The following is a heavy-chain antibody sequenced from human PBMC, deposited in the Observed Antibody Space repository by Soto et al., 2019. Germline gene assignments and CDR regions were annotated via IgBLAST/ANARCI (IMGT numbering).Heavy chain of an antibody. CDR2: IRSKAYGGTT. CDR3: TRVPHYYDSSGGMDV. D-gene: IGHD3-22*01. V-gene: IGHV3-49*04. Sequence: LSFTSSGFTFVDYAMSWVLQAPGKGLEWVGFIRSKAYGGTTEYAASVKGRFTISRDDSKSIAYLQMNSLKTEDTAVYYCTRVPHYYDSSGGMDVWGQGTTVTVSS. CDR1: GFTFVDYA. J-gene: IGHJ6*02.